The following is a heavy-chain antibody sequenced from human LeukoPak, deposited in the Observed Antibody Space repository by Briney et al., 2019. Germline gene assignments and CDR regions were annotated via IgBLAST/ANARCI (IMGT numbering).Heavy chain of an antibody. CDR1: GGSISSYY. CDR3: ARHGTSSYYYYAMDV. CDR2: IYYSGST. Sequence: SETLSLTCTVSGGSISSYYWSWIRQPPGKGLEWIGYIYYSGSTTYNPSLKSRVTMSVDPSKNQSSLKLTSVTAADTAVYYCARHGTSSYYYYAMDVWGQGTTVTVSS. J-gene: IGHJ6*02. D-gene: IGHD1-26*01. V-gene: IGHV4-59*08.